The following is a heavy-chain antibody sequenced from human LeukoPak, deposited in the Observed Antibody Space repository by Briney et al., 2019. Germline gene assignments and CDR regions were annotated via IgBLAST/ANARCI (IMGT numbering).Heavy chain of an antibody. CDR3: ARDQGTSGGWPAVGRMGYFDY. V-gene: IGHV3-33*01. J-gene: IGHJ4*02. CDR2: IWYDGSNK. D-gene: IGHD6-19*01. Sequence: PGGSLRLSCAASGFIFSSSGMHWVRQTPGKGLEGVGIIWYDGSNKYYAASVKGRFTISRDNAKNTVYLQMNSLRVEDTAVYYCARDQGTSGGWPAVGRMGYFDYWGQGTLVTVSS. CDR1: GFIFSSSG.